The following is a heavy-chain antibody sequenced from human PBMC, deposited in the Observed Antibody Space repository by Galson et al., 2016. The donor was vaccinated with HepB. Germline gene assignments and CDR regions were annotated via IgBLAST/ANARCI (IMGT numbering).Heavy chain of an antibody. D-gene: IGHD5/OR15-5a*01. CDR2: FSYSGDDT. CDR3: AKDLRGGLPRYFDY. CDR1: GFTFSHYA. Sequence: SLRLSCAASGFTFSHYAMSWVRQAPGKGLEWVSTFSYSGDDTYYADSVKGRFTISRDNSKNTVYLQTNSLRAADTALYYCAKDLRGGLPRYFDYWGQGTLVTVSS. V-gene: IGHV3-23*01. J-gene: IGHJ4*02.